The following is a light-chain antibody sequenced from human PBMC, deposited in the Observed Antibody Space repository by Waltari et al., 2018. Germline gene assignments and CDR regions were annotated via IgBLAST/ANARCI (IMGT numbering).Light chain of an antibody. V-gene: IGLV2-23*02. Sequence: QSALTQPASVSGSPGESITISCIGTSNDVGNYTLVSWYQQHPDKAPKLIIFEVTKRPSRVSNRFSGSKSGNTASLTISGLQAEDEADYYCCSYAGTTSIYVFGSGTKVTVL. CDR1: SNDVGNYTL. J-gene: IGLJ1*01. CDR2: EVT. CDR3: CSYAGTTSIYV.